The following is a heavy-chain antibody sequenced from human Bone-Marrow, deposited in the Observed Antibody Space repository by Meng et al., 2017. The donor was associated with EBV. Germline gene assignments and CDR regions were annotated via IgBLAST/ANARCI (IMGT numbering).Heavy chain of an antibody. Sequence: QLQLVQAGGEVKRPGASVSVSCKTSGYTFSSFTLNWVRQVPGQGFEWVGWIHGYSANTHYAQKFHGRVNMSTDTSTDTSYMELKNLRPDDTAIYYCVRFSNYVLDHWGQGTLVTVSS. CDR2: IHGYSANT. D-gene: IGHD3-10*01. V-gene: IGHV1-18*01. CDR1: GYTFSSFT. CDR3: VRFSNYVLDH. J-gene: IGHJ4*02.